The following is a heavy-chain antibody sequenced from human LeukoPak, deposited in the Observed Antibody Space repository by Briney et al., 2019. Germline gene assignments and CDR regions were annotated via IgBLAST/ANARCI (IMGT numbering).Heavy chain of an antibody. CDR3: ARDPDGSGNYFDY. V-gene: IGHV4-59*12. CDR2: IYYSGST. CDR1: GGSISSYY. J-gene: IGHJ4*02. D-gene: IGHD3-10*01. Sequence: SETLSLTCTVSGGSISSYYWSWIRQPPGKGLEWIGYIYYSGSTYYNPSLKSRVTISVDRSKNQFSLKLSSVTAADTAVYYCARDPDGSGNYFDYWGQGTLVTVSS.